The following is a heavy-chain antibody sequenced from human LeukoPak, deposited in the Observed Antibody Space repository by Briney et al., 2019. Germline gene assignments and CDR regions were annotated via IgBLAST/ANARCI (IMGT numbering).Heavy chain of an antibody. CDR3: ASKQQLAYDAFDI. J-gene: IGHJ3*02. V-gene: IGHV1-69*13. Sequence: SVKVSCRASGGTFSSYAISWVRQAPGQGLEWMGGIIPIFGTANYAQRFQGRVTITADESTSTAYMELSSQRSEDTAVYYCASKQQLAYDAFDIWGQGTMVTVSS. D-gene: IGHD6-13*01. CDR1: GGTFSSYA. CDR2: IIPIFGTA.